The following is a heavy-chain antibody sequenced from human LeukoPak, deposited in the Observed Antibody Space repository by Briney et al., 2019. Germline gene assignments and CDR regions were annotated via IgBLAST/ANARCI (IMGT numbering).Heavy chain of an antibody. CDR3: ARDRYSSSWYMVWFDP. CDR2: IYTSGST. V-gene: IGHV4-4*07. CDR1: GGSISSYY. D-gene: IGHD6-13*01. J-gene: IGHJ5*02. Sequence: PSETLSLTCTVSGGSISSYYWSWIRQPAGKGLEWIGRIYTSGSTNYNPSLKSRVTMSVDTSKNQLSLKLSSVTAADTAVYYCARDRYSSSWYMVWFDPWGQGTLVTVSS.